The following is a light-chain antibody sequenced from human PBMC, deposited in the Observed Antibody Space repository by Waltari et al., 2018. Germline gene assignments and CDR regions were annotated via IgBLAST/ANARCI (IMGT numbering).Light chain of an antibody. J-gene: IGKJ4*01. Sequence: MSQSPSSLSASVGDRVTITCRASQGISSYLNWYQQKPGKAPKLLIYYANSLASGVPSRSSGSGSGTEFTLTISSLQPEDFATYYCQQGNSNPLTFGGGTKVEIK. CDR3: QQGNSNPLT. CDR1: QGISSY. CDR2: YAN. V-gene: IGKV1-13*02.